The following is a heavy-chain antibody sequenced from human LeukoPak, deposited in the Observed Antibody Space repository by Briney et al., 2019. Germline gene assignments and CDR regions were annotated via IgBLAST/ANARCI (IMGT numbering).Heavy chain of an antibody. CDR2: ISSSGNTT. D-gene: IGHD6-13*01. V-gene: IGHV3-11*04. Sequence: GGSLRLSCAASGFTFSDYYMSWIRQAPGKGLEWVSYISSSGNTTYHADSVKGRFTISRDNAKNSLYLQMSSLRAEDTAVYYCAKDGSSSWYDYYYYYMDVWGKGTTVTVSS. CDR3: AKDGSSSWYDYYYYYMDV. J-gene: IGHJ6*03. CDR1: GFTFSDYY.